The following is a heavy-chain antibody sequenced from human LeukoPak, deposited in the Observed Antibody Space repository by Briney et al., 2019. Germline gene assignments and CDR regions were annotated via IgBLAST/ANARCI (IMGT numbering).Heavy chain of an antibody. CDR3: ARKLWPHDAFDI. Sequence: SETLSLTCTVSGGSMRNYYWSWIRQPPGKGLEGVGFVFHTGATNYNPSLKSRVTISVDLSRNNFSLRLNSVTAADTGVYYCARKLWPHDAFDIWGPGTLAAVSS. V-gene: IGHV4-59*01. D-gene: IGHD2/OR15-2a*01. CDR1: GGSMRNYY. CDR2: VFHTGAT. J-gene: IGHJ3*02.